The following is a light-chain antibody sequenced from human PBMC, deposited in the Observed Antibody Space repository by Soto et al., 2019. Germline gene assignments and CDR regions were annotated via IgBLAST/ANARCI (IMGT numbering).Light chain of an antibody. J-gene: IGKJ3*01. CDR2: APS. Sequence: DIQMTQSPSSLSASVGDTVTITCRASQSLSSNLKWYQQKPGQAPKLLIYAPSSLQSGVPSRFSGSGSGTDFTLNISSLEPEDVAIYYCQQSFSTPLTFGPGTKVDIK. CDR3: QQSFSTPLT. V-gene: IGKV1-39*01. CDR1: QSLSSN.